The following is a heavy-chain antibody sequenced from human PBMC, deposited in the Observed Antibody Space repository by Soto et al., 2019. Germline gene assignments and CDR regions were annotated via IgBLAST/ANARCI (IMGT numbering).Heavy chain of an antibody. Sequence: QITLKESGPTLVKPTQTLTLTCTFSGFSLTTNGVGVGWIRQPPGKALEWLSLIYWNDDNRYSPSLRSRLTISKNTSKNPVLLTMTNMDPVNTATYYWVHRSHDAYGLFDSWCQRTLVTVSS. CDR2: IYWNDDN. D-gene: IGHD4-17*01. CDR3: VHRSHDAYGLFDS. J-gene: IGHJ4*02. V-gene: IGHV2-5*01. CDR1: GFSLTTNGVG.